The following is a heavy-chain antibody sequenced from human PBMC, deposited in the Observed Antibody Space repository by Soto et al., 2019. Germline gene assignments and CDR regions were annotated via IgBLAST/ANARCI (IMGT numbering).Heavy chain of an antibody. D-gene: IGHD4-17*01. CDR1: GYTFTSYY. V-gene: IGHV1-46*03. J-gene: IGHJ6*03. Sequence: QVQLVQSGAEVKKPGASVKVSCKASGYTFTSYYMHWVRQAPGQGLEWMGIINPSGGSTSYAQKFQGRVTMTRDTSTSTFYMELSSLRSEDTAVYYCARDPHGNFPTRNYYYYYIDVWGKGTTVTVSS. CDR3: ARDPHGNFPTRNYYYYYIDV. CDR2: INPSGGST.